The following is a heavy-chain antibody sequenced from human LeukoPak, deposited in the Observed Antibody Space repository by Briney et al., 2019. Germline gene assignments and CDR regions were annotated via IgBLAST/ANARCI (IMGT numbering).Heavy chain of an antibody. Sequence: PGESLKISCKGSGYSFSTYWIGWVRQMPGKGLEWMGVIYPSDSDTRYSPSFQGQVTISADKYISTAYLQWSSLKASDTAMYYCVRQERLNPGSRRVDYWGQGTLVTASS. CDR1: GYSFSTYW. J-gene: IGHJ4*02. D-gene: IGHD3-10*01. CDR3: VRQERLNPGSRRVDY. CDR2: IYPSDSDT. V-gene: IGHV5-51*01.